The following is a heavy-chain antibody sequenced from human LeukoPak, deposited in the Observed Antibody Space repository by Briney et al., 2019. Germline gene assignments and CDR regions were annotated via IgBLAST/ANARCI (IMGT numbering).Heavy chain of an antibody. D-gene: IGHD6-25*01. CDR2: INPNSGGT. CDR1: GYTFTGYY. Sequence: SVKVSCKASGYTFTGYYMHWVRQAPGQGLEWMGWINPNSGGTNYAQKFQGRVTMTRDTSISTAYMELSRLRSDDTAVYYCAREASDSSGFDYWGQGTLVTVSS. V-gene: IGHV1-2*02. J-gene: IGHJ4*02. CDR3: AREASDSSGFDY.